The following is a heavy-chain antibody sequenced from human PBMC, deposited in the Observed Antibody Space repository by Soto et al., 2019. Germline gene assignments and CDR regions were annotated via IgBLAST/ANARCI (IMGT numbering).Heavy chain of an antibody. CDR2: IKSKTDGGTA. J-gene: IGHJ4*02. Sequence: PGGSLRLSCVASGFNLSHPWMTWVRQAAGKGLARVGRIKSKTDGGTADYAAPVKGRATISRDDSKNTVYLQMNSLKTEDTAVYYSTTGIYYDILTGYHNVAYWGQGALVTVSS. D-gene: IGHD3-9*01. V-gene: IGHV3-15*01. CDR3: TTGIYYDILTGYHNVAY. CDR1: GFNLSHPW.